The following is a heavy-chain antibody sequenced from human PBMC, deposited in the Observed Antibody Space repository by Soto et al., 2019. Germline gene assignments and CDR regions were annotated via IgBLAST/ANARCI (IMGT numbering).Heavy chain of an antibody. CDR3: ARWLGYGPHFDY. Sequence: QVQLQESGPGLVKPSQTLSLTCTVSGGSISSGDYYWSWIRQPPGKGLEWIGYIYYSGSTYYNPSLKRRVTLSVEASKQQCSLKLSSVTAADTAVYYCARWLGYGPHFDYWGQGTLVTVSS. J-gene: IGHJ4*02. V-gene: IGHV4-30-4*01. CDR1: GGSISSGDYY. CDR2: IYYSGST. D-gene: IGHD5-12*01.